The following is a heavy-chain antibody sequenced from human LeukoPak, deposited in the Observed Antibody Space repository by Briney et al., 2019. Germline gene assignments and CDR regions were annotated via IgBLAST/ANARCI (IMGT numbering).Heavy chain of an antibody. CDR3: GTSGRYFGSGSFSSDYYFYNMDV. CDR1: RPIFSNYG. CDR2: IWYDGSEK. V-gene: IGHV3-33*01. D-gene: IGHD3-10*01. Sequence: GRSLRLSCAASRPIFSNYGMHWVRQAPGKGLEWVAAIWYDGSEKYYADSVKGRFTISRDNSKNTLYLQMNSLRAEDTALYYCGTSGRYFGSGSFSSDYYFYNMDVWGKGTTVTVSS. J-gene: IGHJ6*03.